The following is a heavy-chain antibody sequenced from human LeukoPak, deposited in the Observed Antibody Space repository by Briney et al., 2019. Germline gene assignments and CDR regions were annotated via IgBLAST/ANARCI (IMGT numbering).Heavy chain of an antibody. J-gene: IGHJ4*02. V-gene: IGHV3-23*01. CDR1: GFTFSSYA. CDR2: ISGSGGST. Sequence: GGSLRLSCAASGFTFSSYAMSWVRQAPGKGLEWVSAISGSGGSTYYADSVRGRFTISRDNSKNTLYLQMNSLRAEDAAVYYCAKDLIRVGATYFDYWGQGTLVTVSS. D-gene: IGHD1-26*01. CDR3: AKDLIRVGATYFDY.